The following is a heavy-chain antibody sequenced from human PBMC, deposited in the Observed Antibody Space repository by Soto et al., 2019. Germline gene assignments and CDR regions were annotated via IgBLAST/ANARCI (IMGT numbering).Heavy chain of an antibody. CDR2: INPISGDT. J-gene: IGHJ6*02. Sequence: ASVKVSCKASGYIFTDHFIHWVRQAPGQGLEWMGWINPISGDTDYAQKFQGRVIMTRDTSILTAYMDLRKLKSDDTAVYYCARVRRAPCCVDVWGQGTTVTVSS. CDR3: ARVRRAPCCVDV. D-gene: IGHD2-21*01. CDR1: GYIFTDHF. V-gene: IGHV1-2*02.